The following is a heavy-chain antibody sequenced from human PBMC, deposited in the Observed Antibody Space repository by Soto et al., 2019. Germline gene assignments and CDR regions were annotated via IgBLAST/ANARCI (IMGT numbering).Heavy chain of an antibody. J-gene: IGHJ2*01. CDR3: ARDGSGYQWYFDV. Sequence: QVQLQQSGPGLLKPSQTLSLICAISGDSVSSASAPWSWIRQSPSGRLEWLGRTYYRSKWHNDYAVSVKSRIAIIPDTSKNQLSLQLSSVTLEDTAVYFCARDGSGYQWYFDVWGRGSLVTVSS. CDR1: GDSVSSASAP. V-gene: IGHV6-1*01. CDR2: TYYRSKWHN. D-gene: IGHD5-12*01.